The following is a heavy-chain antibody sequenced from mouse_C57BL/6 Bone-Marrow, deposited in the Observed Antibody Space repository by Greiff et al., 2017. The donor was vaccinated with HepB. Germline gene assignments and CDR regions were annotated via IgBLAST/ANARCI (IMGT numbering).Heavy chain of an antibody. Sequence: QVQLQQSGAELARPGASVKLSCKASGYTFTSYGISWVKRRTGQGLEWIGEIYPRSGNTYYNEKFKGKATLTADKSSSTAYMELRSLTSEDSAVYFCARKAPYYYGSDWYFDVWGTGTTVTVSS. V-gene: IGHV1-81*01. D-gene: IGHD1-1*01. CDR3: ARKAPYYYGSDWYFDV. CDR2: IYPRSGNT. CDR1: GYTFTSYG. J-gene: IGHJ1*03.